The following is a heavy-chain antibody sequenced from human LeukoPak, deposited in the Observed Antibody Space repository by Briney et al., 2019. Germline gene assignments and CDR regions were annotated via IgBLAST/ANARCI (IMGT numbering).Heavy chain of an antibody. CDR1: GFTFSSYS. CDR2: ISSSSSTI. Sequence: GGSLRLSCAASGFTFSSYSMNWVRQAPGKGLEWVSYISSSSSTIYYADSVKGRFTISRDNAKNSLYLQMNSLRAEDTAVYYCARGGYSRGWYDWNYYGMDVWGQGTTVTVSS. J-gene: IGHJ6*02. D-gene: IGHD6-19*01. CDR3: ARGGYSRGWYDWNYYGMDV. V-gene: IGHV3-48*01.